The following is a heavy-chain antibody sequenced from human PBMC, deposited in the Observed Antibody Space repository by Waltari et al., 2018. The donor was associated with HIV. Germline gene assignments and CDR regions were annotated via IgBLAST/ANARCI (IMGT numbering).Heavy chain of an antibody. CDR2: IWYDGSKK. CDR1: GFTFSSYG. Sequence: VQLVASGGGVVQPGRSLSISCAVSGFTFSSYGMHWVRQAPGKGLEWVAVIWYDGSKKYYADSVKGRFTISRDNSKNTLYLQMNSLRDEDTAVYYCARGVHDFYYGMDVWGQGTSVTVSS. CDR3: ARGVHDFYYGMDV. V-gene: IGHV3-33*01. J-gene: IGHJ6*02.